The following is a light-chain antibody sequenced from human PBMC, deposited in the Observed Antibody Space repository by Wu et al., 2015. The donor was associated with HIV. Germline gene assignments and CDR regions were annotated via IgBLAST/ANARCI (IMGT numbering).Light chain of an antibody. J-gene: IGKJ2*03. CDR1: QSVSSSY. V-gene: IGKV3-20*01. Sequence: EIVLTQSPGTLSLSPGERATLSCRASQSVSSSYLAWYQHKPGHAPRLLIYGASTRAADIPDRFSGSGSGTDFTLTISRLEPEDSAVYYCHQYGSGYLYRFGQGTKLEIK. CDR3: HQYGSGYLYR. CDR2: GAS.